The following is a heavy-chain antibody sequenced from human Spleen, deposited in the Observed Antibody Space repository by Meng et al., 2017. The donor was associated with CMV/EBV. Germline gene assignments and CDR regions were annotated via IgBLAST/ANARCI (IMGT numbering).Heavy chain of an antibody. CDR3: ARVAAAGRGMDV. Sequence: GESLKISCAASRFTFRTTNMHWVRQAPGKGLEWVALISHDGSKRDYGDSMRGRFTISRDNSKNTLYLQMNSLRPEDTAVYYCARVAAAGRGMDVWGQGTTVTVSS. J-gene: IGHJ6*02. D-gene: IGHD6-13*01. CDR1: RFTFRTTN. CDR2: ISHDGSKR. V-gene: IGHV3-30-3*01.